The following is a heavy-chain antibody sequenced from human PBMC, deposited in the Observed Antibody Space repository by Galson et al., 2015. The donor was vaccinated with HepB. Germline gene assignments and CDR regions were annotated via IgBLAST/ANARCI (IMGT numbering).Heavy chain of an antibody. CDR2: TSGSGGST. D-gene: IGHD1-26*01. Sequence: SLRLSCAASGFTFSSYAMSWVRQAPGKGLEWVSATSGSGGSTYYADSVKGRFTISRDNSKNTLYLQMNSLRAEDTAVYYCAKATVWWELSPYYFDYWGQGTLVTVSS. J-gene: IGHJ4*02. CDR3: AKATVWWELSPYYFDY. V-gene: IGHV3-23*01. CDR1: GFTFSSYA.